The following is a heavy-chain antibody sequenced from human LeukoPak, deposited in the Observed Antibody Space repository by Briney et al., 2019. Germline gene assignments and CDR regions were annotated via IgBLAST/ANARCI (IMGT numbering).Heavy chain of an antibody. CDR2: IYSDGTT. CDR3: ARDKDA. J-gene: IGHJ5*02. CDR1: GSTVSNNY. Sequence: GSLRLSCVVSGSTVSNNYMSWVRQAPGKGLEWVSVIYSDGTTRNADSVKGRFTISRDNSKNTVYLQMDSLRAEDTAVYYCARDKDAWGQGTLVTVSS. V-gene: IGHV3-66*01.